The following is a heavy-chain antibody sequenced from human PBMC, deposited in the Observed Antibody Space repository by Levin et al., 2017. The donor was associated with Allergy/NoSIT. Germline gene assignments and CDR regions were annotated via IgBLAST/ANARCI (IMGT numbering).Heavy chain of an antibody. D-gene: IGHD4-17*01. CDR2: IYHSGSA. CDR1: GGSISSRNW. Sequence: PSETLSLTCAVSGGSISSRNWWSWVRQPPGKGLEWIGEIYHSGSASYNPSLKSRVTISVDKSKNQFSLKLNSVTAADTAVYYCARGDDYGDSDAFDIWGQGTMVTVSS. CDR3: ARGDDYGDSDAFDI. J-gene: IGHJ3*02. V-gene: IGHV4-4*02.